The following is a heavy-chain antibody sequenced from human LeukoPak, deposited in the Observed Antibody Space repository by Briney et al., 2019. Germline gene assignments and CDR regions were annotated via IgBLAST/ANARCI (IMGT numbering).Heavy chain of an antibody. CDR3: ARVLYSSSSSGGYYYYGMDV. CDR1: GGTFSSYA. Sequence: GASVKVSCKASGGTFSSYAISWVRQAPGQGLEWMGGIIPIFGTANYAQKFQGRVTITADESTSTAYMGLSSLRSEDTAVYYCARVLYSSSSSGGYYYYGMDVWAKGPRSPSP. J-gene: IGHJ6*02. CDR2: IIPIFGTA. V-gene: IGHV1-69*13. D-gene: IGHD6-6*01.